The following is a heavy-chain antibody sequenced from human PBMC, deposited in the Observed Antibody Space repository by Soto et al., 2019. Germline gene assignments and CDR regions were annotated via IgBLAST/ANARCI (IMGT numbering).Heavy chain of an antibody. CDR1: GFSFSDYY. D-gene: IGHD1-26*01. V-gene: IGHV3-11*01. Sequence: QVQLVESGGGLVKPGGSLRLSCAASGFSFSDYYMTWIHQAPGKGLEWVSYMSSSGRTIYYADSVKGRFTISRDNAKSSLYLQMNGLRVEDTAVYYCVKDRMNHNSVWDPFDIWGQGTMVTVSS. J-gene: IGHJ3*02. CDR2: MSSSGRTI. CDR3: VKDRMNHNSVWDPFDI.